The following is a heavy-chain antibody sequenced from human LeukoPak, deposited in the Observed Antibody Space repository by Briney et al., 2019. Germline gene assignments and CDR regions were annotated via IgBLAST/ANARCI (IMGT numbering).Heavy chain of an antibody. D-gene: IGHD3-9*01. V-gene: IGHV3-48*01. CDR1: GFTFSTYS. J-gene: IGHJ3*01. CDR3: ARLDDAFDV. Sequence: GGXLRLSCAASGFTFSTYSMNWVRQAPGKGLEGVSYISSSSSTKYYADSVKGRFTISRDNAKNSLYLQMNSLRAEDTAVYYCARLDDAFDVWGQGTMVTVSS. CDR2: ISSSSSTK.